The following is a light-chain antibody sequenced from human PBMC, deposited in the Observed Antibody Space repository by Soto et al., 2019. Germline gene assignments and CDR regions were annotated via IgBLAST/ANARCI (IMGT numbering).Light chain of an antibody. CDR3: QQSATWPWT. Sequence: VLTQSPATLSFSPGERATLSCRASQNIAIYLAWYQQKSGQSPRLLIYDTFNRAPGIPDRFSGSGSGTDFTLTISSLEPEDFAVYYCQQSATWPWTFGQGTTVEIK. CDR2: DTF. V-gene: IGKV3-11*01. CDR1: QNIAIY. J-gene: IGKJ1*01.